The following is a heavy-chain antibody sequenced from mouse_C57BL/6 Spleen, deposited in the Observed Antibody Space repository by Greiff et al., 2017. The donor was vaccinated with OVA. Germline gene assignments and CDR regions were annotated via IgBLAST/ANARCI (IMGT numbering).Heavy chain of an antibody. CDR1: GYPFTSYW. CDR3: ARYLGRYYAMDY. J-gene: IGHJ4*01. Sequence: QVHVKQPGAELVKPGASVKLSCKASGYPFTSYWMQWVKQRPGQGLEWIGEIDPSDSYTNYNQKFKGKATLTVDTSSSTAYMQLSSLTSEDSAVYYCARYLGRYYAMDYWGQGTSVTVSS. V-gene: IGHV1-50*01. D-gene: IGHD4-1*01. CDR2: IDPSDSYT.